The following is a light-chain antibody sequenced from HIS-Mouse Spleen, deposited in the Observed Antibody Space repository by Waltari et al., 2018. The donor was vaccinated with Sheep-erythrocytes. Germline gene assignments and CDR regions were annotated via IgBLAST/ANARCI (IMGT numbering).Light chain of an antibody. CDR2: DAS. V-gene: IGKV3-11*01. Sequence: EIVLTQSPATLSLSPGERATLSCRASQSVSSYLAWYQQNPGQAPRLLFYDASNRATGIPARFSGSGSGTDFTLTISSLEPEDFAVYYCQQRSNWPLTFGGGTKVEIK. CDR3: QQRSNWPLT. CDR1: QSVSSY. J-gene: IGKJ4*01.